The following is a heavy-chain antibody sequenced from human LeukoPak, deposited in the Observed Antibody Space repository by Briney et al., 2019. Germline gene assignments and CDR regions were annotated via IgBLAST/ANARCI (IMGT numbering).Heavy chain of an antibody. CDR3: ARGGWQQLVRSLPFDY. Sequence: GGSLRLSCAASGFTFSSYGMHWVRQAPGKGLEWVAVIWYDGSNKYYADSVKGRFTISRDDSKNTLYLQMNSLRAEDTAVYYCARGGWQQLVRSLPFDYWGQGTLVTVSS. CDR2: IWYDGSNK. D-gene: IGHD6-13*01. CDR1: GFTFSSYG. V-gene: IGHV3-33*08. J-gene: IGHJ4*02.